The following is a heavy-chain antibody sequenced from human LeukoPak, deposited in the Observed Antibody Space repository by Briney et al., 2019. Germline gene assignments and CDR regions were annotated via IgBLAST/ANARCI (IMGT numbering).Heavy chain of an antibody. D-gene: IGHD5-18*01. Sequence: SETLSLTCTVSGGSISSSSYYWGWLRQPPGKGLEWIGSIYYSGSTYYNPSLNSRVTISVDTSKNQFSLKLSSVTAADTAVYYCAGCGYRSGGRYALDIWGQGTMVTVSS. CDR1: GGSISSSSYY. CDR2: IYYSGST. V-gene: IGHV4-39*07. CDR3: AGCGYRSGGRYALDI. J-gene: IGHJ3*02.